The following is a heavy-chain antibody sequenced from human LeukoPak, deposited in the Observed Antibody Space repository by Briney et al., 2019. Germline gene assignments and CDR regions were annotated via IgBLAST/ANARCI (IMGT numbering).Heavy chain of an antibody. CDR2: IKQGGSEK. J-gene: IGHJ4*02. Sequence: PGGSLRLSCAASGFTFSSYWMSWVRQAPGKGLEWLSNIKQGGSEKYYVDSVKGRFTISRDNAKNSLYLQMNSLRAEDTAVYYCARDSGAGVIMEYFDGWGQGTLVTVSS. V-gene: IGHV3-7*03. CDR3: ARDSGAGVIMEYFDG. CDR1: GFTFSSYW. D-gene: IGHD3-10*01.